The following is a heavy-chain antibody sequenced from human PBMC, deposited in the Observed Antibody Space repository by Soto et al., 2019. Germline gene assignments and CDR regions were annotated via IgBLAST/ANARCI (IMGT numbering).Heavy chain of an antibody. V-gene: IGHV4-59*01. Sequence: PSETLSLTCTVSGGSISSYYWSWIRQPPGKGLEWIGYIYYSGSTNYNPSLKSRVTISVDTSKNQSSLKLSSVTAADTAVYYCARDRSSTSCYTWGIFDYWGQGTLVTVSS. J-gene: IGHJ4*02. D-gene: IGHD2-2*02. CDR1: GGSISSYY. CDR3: ARDRSSTSCYTWGIFDY. CDR2: IYYSGST.